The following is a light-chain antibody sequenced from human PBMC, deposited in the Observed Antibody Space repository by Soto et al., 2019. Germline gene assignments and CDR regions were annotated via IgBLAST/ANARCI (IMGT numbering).Light chain of an antibody. Sequence: QSVLTQPPSASGTPGQRVTISCSGSNSNIGKNYVYWYRQLPGTAPKLLIYRNNQRPSGVPDRFSGSKSGTSASLAISGLRSEDEAEYYCSAWDDSLSGHELFGGGTKLTV. CDR2: RNN. J-gene: IGLJ2*01. CDR3: SAWDDSLSGHEL. V-gene: IGLV1-47*01. CDR1: NSNIGKNY.